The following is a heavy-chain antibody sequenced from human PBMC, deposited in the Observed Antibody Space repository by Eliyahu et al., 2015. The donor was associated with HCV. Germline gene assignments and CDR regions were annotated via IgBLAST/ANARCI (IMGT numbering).Heavy chain of an antibody. V-gene: IGHV4-4*07. CDR1: GGSIXSYY. D-gene: IGHD3-22*01. CDR3: ARAVVRSKTHNWFDP. J-gene: IGHJ5*02. CDR2: MYASGST. Sequence: QVQLQESGPGLVKPSETLSLTCTVXGGSIXSYYWSWIRQPVGKGLEWIGRMYASGSTNYNPSLKSRVTMSVDTSKNQFSLKLSSVTAADTAVYYCARAVVRSKTHNWFDPWGQGTLVTVSS.